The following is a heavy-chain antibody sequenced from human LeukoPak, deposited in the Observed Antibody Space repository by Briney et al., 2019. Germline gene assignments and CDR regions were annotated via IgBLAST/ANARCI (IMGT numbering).Heavy chain of an antibody. D-gene: IGHD3-22*01. CDR2: ISSDPSHT. CDR1: GFPFSSVG. J-gene: IGHJ4*02. Sequence: GGSLRLSCVASGFPFSSVGMNWVRQAPGKGLEWVSYISSDPSHTYYADSVRGRFTISRDNAKHSLYLQMDNLRAEDTAMYYCARDPDHYDSRVVDFWGQGTRVTVSS. CDR3: ARDPDHYDSRVVDF. V-gene: IGHV3-21*01.